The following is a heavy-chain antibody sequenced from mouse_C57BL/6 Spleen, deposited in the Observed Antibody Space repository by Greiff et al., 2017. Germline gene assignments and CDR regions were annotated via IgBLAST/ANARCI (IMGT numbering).Heavy chain of an antibody. CDR3: AREGYDYDRKCYAMDY. CDR2: INPNNGGT. Sequence: EVQLQQSGPELVKPGASVKIPCKASGYTFTDYNMDWVKQSHGKSLEWIGDINPNNGGTIYNQKFKGKATLTVDKSSSTAYMELRSLTSEDTAVYYCAREGYDYDRKCYAMDYWGQGTSVTVSS. D-gene: IGHD2-4*01. V-gene: IGHV1-18*01. CDR1: GYTFTDYN. J-gene: IGHJ4*01.